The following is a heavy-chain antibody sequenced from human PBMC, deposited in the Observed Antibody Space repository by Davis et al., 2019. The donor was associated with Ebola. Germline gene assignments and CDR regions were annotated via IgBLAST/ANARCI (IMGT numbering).Heavy chain of an antibody. J-gene: IGHJ3*02. CDR3: ASSVVTPGAFDI. CDR2: IRGGGDT. D-gene: IGHD2-21*01. Sequence: PGGSLRLSCAASGFTVSSKYMIVVRQAPGKGLEFVSVIRGGGDTYYADSVKGRFTISRDNSKNTLYLQMDSLRGEDTAVYYCASSVVTPGAFDIWGQGTMVTVSS. V-gene: IGHV3-66*01. CDR1: GFTVSSKY.